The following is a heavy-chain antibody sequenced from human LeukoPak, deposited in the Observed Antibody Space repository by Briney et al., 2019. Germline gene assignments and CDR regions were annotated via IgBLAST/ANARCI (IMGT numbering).Heavy chain of an antibody. J-gene: IGHJ4*02. Sequence: PSETLSLTCTVSGASISSYYWSWIRQPPGRGLEWIGYIYYSGSTNYNPSLESRVTISVDTSKKQFSLKLSSVTAADTAVYYCARLTRPAIAVAGSYYFDYWGQGTLVTVSS. CDR1: GASISSYY. V-gene: IGHV4-59*01. D-gene: IGHD6-19*01. CDR2: IYYSGST. CDR3: ARLTRPAIAVAGSYYFDY.